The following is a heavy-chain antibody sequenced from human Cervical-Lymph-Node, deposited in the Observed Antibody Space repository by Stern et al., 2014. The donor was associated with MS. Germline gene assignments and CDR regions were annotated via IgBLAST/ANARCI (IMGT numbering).Heavy chain of an antibody. CDR3: ARHNHFGDFMDY. V-gene: IGHV4-4*02. CDR2: IYHSGST. J-gene: IGHJ4*02. Sequence: VQLQESGPGLVKPSGTLSLTCAVSGASISTSNWWSWVRQPPGKGLEWIGKIYHSGSTTYTPSLKSRVSMSLDNSKNQFSLILSSVTAADTAVYYCARHNHFGDFMDYWGQGTLVTVSS. D-gene: IGHD4-17*01. CDR1: GASISTSNW.